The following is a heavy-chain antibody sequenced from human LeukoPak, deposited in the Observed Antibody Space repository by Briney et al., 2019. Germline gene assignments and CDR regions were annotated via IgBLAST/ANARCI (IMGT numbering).Heavy chain of an antibody. D-gene: IGHD1-1*01. J-gene: IGHJ5*02. CDR1: GGSISGYY. CDR3: ARATTGTYNWFDP. Sequence: PSETLSLTCTVSGGSISGYYWSWIRQFPGKGLEWIGYIYYSGSTNYNPSLKSRVTISVDTSKNQFSLKLSSVTAADAAVYYCARATTGTYNWFDPWGQGTLVTVSS. V-gene: IGHV4-59*01. CDR2: IYYSGST.